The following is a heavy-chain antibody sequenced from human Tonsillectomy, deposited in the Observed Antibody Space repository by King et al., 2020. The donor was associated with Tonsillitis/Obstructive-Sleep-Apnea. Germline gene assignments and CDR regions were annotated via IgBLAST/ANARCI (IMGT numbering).Heavy chain of an antibody. J-gene: IGHJ1*01. CDR2: SRPNNGDT. V-gene: IGHV1-18*01. Sequence: QLVQSGAEVKKPGASVKVSCKASGYTFTSYDITWVRQAPGQGLEWMGWSRPNNGDTNYAQKLQGRVTMTSDTSMNKAYMELRRLRSDDTAVYYCARDYYDSSGYYHGYFQHWGQGTLVTVSS. D-gene: IGHD3-22*01. CDR1: GYTFTSYD. CDR3: ARDYYDSSGYYHGYFQH.